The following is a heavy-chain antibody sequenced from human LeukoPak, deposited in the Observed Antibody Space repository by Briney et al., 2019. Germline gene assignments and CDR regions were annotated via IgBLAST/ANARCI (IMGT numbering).Heavy chain of an antibody. CDR3: ARDRHSSGWWGAFDY. D-gene: IGHD6-19*01. V-gene: IGHV4-34*01. J-gene: IGHJ4*02. CDR1: GGSFSGYY. CDR2: INHSGST. Sequence: SETLSLTCAVYGGSFSGYYWSWIRQPPGKGLEWIGEINHSGSTNYNPSLKSRVTISVDTSKNQFSLKLSSVTAADTAVYYCARDRHSSGWWGAFDYWGQGTLVTVSS.